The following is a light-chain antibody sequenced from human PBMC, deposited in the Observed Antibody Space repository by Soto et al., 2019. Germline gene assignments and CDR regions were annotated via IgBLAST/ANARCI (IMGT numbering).Light chain of an antibody. J-gene: IGKJ1*01. V-gene: IGKV1-5*03. CDR3: QQYNSYSS. Sequence: DIQMTQSPSTLSASVGDRVTITCRASQSISSWLAWYQQKPGKAPKLLIYKASSLESGDPSRFSGSGSGTEFTLTISSLQPDDFATYYCQQYNSYSSFGQGTKVEIK. CDR1: QSISSW. CDR2: KAS.